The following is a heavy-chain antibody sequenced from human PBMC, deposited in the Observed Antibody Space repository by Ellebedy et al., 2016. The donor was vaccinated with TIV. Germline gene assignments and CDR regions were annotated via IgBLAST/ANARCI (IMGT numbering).Heavy chain of an antibody. J-gene: IGHJ4*02. V-gene: IGHV1-69*13. CDR3: ARGPGYYDSSGDDY. CDR2: IIPIFGTA. Sequence: SVKVSCXASGGTFSSYAISWVRQAPGQGLEWMGGIIPIFGTANYAQKFQGRVTITADESTSTAYMELSSLRSEDTAVYYCARGPGYYDSSGDDYWGQGTLVTVSS. CDR1: GGTFSSYA. D-gene: IGHD3-22*01.